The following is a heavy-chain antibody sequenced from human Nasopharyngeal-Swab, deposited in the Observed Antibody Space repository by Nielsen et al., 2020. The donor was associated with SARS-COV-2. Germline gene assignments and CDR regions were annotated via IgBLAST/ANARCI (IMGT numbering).Heavy chain of an antibody. CDR2: IIPILGIA. CDR1: GGIFSSYA. J-gene: IGHJ5*02. Sequence: SVNVSCKASGGIFSSYAISWVRQPLAQGLDWMGRIIPILGIANFAQKFQGRVTITADKSSSTACMELSSLSSEETAVYYCARDRGLQRITMVRGDKWFDPWGQGTLVTVSS. V-gene: IGHV1-69*04. CDR3: ARDRGLQRITMVRGDKWFDP. D-gene: IGHD3-10*01.